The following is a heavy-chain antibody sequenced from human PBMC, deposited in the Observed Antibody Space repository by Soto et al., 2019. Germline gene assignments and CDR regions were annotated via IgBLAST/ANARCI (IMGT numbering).Heavy chain of an antibody. CDR2: ISAYNGNT. V-gene: IGHV1-18*01. CDR3: ARIAARQNWFDP. D-gene: IGHD6-6*01. CDR1: GYTFTSYG. J-gene: IGHJ5*02. Sequence: QVQLVQSGAEVKKPGASVKVSCKASGYTFTSYGISWVRQAPGQGLECMGWISAYNGNTNYAQKLQGRVNMTTDTSTSTVYMELRSLRCDDKAVYYCARIAARQNWFDPWGEGTLDTVSS.